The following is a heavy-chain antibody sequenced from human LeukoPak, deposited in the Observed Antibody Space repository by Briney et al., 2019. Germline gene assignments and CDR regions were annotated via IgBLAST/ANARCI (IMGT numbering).Heavy chain of an antibody. CDR3: AGHYFGGIRLGELSLLATGVEWFDP. V-gene: IGHV4-39*01. Sequence: SETLSLTCTVSGGSISSSSYYWGWIRQPPGKGLEWIGSIYYSGNTYYNPSLKSRVTISVDTSKNQFSLKLSSVTAADTAVYYLAGHYFGGIRLGELSLLATGVEWFDPWGQGTLVTVSS. D-gene: IGHD3-16*02. CDR2: IYYSGNT. CDR1: GGSISSSSYY. J-gene: IGHJ5*02.